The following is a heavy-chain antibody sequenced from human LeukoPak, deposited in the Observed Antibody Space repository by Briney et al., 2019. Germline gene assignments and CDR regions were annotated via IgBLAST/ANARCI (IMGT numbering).Heavy chain of an antibody. V-gene: IGHV4-59*01. CDR1: GGSISSYY. J-gene: IGHJ5*02. D-gene: IGHD3-3*01. CDR2: IYYSGST. Sequence: SETLSLTCTVSGGSISSYYWSWIRQPPGKGLEWIGYIYYSGSTNYNPSLKSRVTISGDTSKNQFSLKLSSVTAADTAVYYCARSQGRDDFWSGYYSFDPWGQGTLVTVSS. CDR3: ARSQGRDDFWSGYYSFDP.